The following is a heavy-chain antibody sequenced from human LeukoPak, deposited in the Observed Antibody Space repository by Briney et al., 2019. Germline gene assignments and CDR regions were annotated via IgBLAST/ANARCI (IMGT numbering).Heavy chain of an antibody. CDR3: ARGEGNGYNYDAGAFDI. CDR2: IYYSGST. D-gene: IGHD5-24*01. J-gene: IGHJ3*02. Sequence: SETLSLTCTVSGGSISSYYWSWIRQPPGKGLEWLGYIYYSGSTNYNPSPKSRVTISVDTSKNQFSLKLSSVTAADTAVYYCARGEGNGYNYDAGAFDIWGQGTMVTVSS. V-gene: IGHV4-59*01. CDR1: GGSISSYY.